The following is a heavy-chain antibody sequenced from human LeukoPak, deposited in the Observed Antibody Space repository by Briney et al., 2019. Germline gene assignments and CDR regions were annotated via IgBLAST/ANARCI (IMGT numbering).Heavy chain of an antibody. D-gene: IGHD2-15*01. Sequence: GGSLRLSCAASGFTFSSYWMHWVRQAPGKGLVWVSRINSDGSSTSYADSVKGRFTISRDNAKNTLYLQMNSLRAEDTAVYYCATANRGYCSGGSCYYFDYWGQGTLVTVSS. CDR1: GFTFSSYW. V-gene: IGHV3-74*01. CDR2: INSDGSST. CDR3: ATANRGYCSGGSCYYFDY. J-gene: IGHJ4*02.